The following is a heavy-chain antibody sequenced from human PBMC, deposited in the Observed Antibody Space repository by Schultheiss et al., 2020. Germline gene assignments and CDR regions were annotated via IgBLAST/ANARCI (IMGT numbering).Heavy chain of an antibody. CDR3: ARGDQLLSDYYYYYIDV. V-gene: IGHV3-33*08. CDR2: IWYDGSNK. D-gene: IGHD2-2*01. CDR1: GFTFSSYS. J-gene: IGHJ6*03. Sequence: GGSLRLSCAASGFTFSSYSMNWVRQAPGKGLEWVAVIWYDGSNKYYADSVKGRFTISRDNSKNTLYLQMISLRAEDTAVYYCARGDQLLSDYYYYYIDVWGKGTTVTVSS.